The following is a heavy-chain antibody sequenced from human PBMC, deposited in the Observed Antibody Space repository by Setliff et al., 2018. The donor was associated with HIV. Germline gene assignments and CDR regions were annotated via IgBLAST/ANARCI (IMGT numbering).Heavy chain of an antibody. CDR1: GITFSNSW. CDR3: ARDEGPLAYCGGDCYVY. J-gene: IGHJ4*02. Sequence: GGSLRLSCAASGITFSNSWMSWVRQAPGKGLEWVASIKQDGSEKYYVDSVKGRFTISRDNAKNSLYLQMNSLRAEDTAVYYCARDEGPLAYCGGDCYVYWGQGTLVTVSS. D-gene: IGHD2-21*02. V-gene: IGHV3-7*01. CDR2: IKQDGSEK.